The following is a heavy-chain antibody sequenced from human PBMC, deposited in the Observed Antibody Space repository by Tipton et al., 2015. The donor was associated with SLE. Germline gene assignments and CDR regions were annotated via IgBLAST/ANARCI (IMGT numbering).Heavy chain of an antibody. J-gene: IGHJ6*02. CDR3: GSVDYPHYGVDV. D-gene: IGHD3-10*01. V-gene: IGHV3-7*01. CDR1: GFTLSDYW. CDR2: INQDGSRK. Sequence: SLRLSCAASGFTLSDYWMTWVRQAPGKGLGWVANINQDGSRKHYVDSVKGRFSISRDNAKNSGYVQLNSLRAEDTAVYYCGSVDYPHYGVDVWGQGTTVTVSS.